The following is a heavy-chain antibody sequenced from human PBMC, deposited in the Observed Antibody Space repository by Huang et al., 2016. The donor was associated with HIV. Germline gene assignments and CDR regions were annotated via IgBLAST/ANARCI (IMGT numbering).Heavy chain of an antibody. Sequence: QVQLQQWGAGLLKPSETLSLTCAVYGGSFSGYYWSWIRQSPGKGLEWIGEIKHSGSTNYTPSLKSRLTISVDTSKNQFSLKLSSVTAADTAVYYCARERMMSWLDDHDAFDIWGQGTMVTVSS. J-gene: IGHJ3*02. D-gene: IGHD1-1*01. V-gene: IGHV4-34*01. CDR1: GGSFSGYY. CDR3: ARERMMSWLDDHDAFDI. CDR2: IKHSGST.